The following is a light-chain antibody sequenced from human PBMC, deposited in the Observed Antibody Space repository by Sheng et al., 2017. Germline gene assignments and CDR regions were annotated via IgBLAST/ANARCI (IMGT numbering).Light chain of an antibody. CDR2: TAS. Sequence: DIQMTQSPSTLSASVGDRVTITCRASQSISNWLAWYQQKPGKAPKLLIYTASILESGVPSRFSGSGSGTEFTLTISSLQPDDFATYYCQQHQTYSTTFGQGTKVE. J-gene: IGKJ1*01. CDR1: QSISNW. CDR3: QQHQTYSTT. V-gene: IGKV1-5*03.